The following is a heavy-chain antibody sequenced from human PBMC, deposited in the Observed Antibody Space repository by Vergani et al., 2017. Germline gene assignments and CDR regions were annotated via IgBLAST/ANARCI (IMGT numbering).Heavy chain of an antibody. J-gene: IGHJ4*02. Sequence: QVQLVESGGGVVQPGRSLRLSCAASGFTFSSYGMHWVRQAPGKGLEWVAVIWYDGSNKYYADSVKGRVTISRDNSKNPLYLQMNSLRAEDTAVYYCARDNYGTVSFLDYWGQGTLVTVSS. CDR2: IWYDGSNK. D-gene: IGHD3-10*01. CDR3: ARDNYGTVSFLDY. V-gene: IGHV3-33*01. CDR1: GFTFSSYG.